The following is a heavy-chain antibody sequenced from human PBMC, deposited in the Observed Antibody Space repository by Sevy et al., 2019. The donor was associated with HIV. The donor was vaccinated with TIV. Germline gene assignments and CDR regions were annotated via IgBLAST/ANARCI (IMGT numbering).Heavy chain of an antibody. V-gene: IGHV3-7*01. CDR1: EFTFSSYW. J-gene: IGHJ6*02. CDR2: LNQDGSEK. Sequence: GGSLRLSCAASEFTFSSYWMSWVRLAPGKGLEWVANLNQDGSEKDYVDSVKGRFTISRDNAKNSLYLQMNSLRAEDTAVYYSARSGGSYDYGMDVWGQGTTVTVSS. CDR3: ARSGGSYDYGMDV. D-gene: IGHD1-26*01.